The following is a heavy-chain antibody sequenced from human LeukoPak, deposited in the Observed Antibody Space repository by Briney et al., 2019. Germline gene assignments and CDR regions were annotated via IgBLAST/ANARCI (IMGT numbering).Heavy chain of an antibody. CDR3: ARGYSATYGRFDP. CDR1: GGSISSYY. D-gene: IGHD1-26*01. Sequence: SETLSLTCTVSGGSISSYYWSWIRQPPGKGLEWIGYIYYTGNTNYNPSLKSRVTILVDTSKNQFSLKLTSVTAADTAVYFCARGYSATYGRFDPWGQGTLVTVSS. V-gene: IGHV4-59*01. J-gene: IGHJ5*02. CDR2: IYYTGNT.